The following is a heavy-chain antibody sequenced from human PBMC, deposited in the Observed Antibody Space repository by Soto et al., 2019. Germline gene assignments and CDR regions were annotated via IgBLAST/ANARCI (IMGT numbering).Heavy chain of an antibody. D-gene: IGHD2-2*01. Sequence: QVPLVESGGGEVQPGRSLRLSCAASGFPFNTFGMHWVRQAPGKGLEWVAVISDDGGSEYYADSVKGRFTISKDTSRNTLYLQMTSLRREDTAVYYCAKERTASFNFRHYDAMDVWGQGATVTVSS. CDR2: ISDDGGSE. CDR1: GFPFNTFG. J-gene: IGHJ6*02. V-gene: IGHV3-30*18. CDR3: AKERTASFNFRHYDAMDV.